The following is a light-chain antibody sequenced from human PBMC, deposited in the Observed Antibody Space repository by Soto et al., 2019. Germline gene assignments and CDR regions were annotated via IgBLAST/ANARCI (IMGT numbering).Light chain of an antibody. CDR3: QHYGTWPLA. J-gene: IGKJ4*01. CDR1: RGIGST. V-gene: IGKV3-15*01. CDR2: DTS. Sequence: EVVMTQSPATLSVSPGERATLSCRASRGIGSTLAWYQQKPGQTPRLHIYDTSTRATGVPARFIGSASGREFTHTITSLQSEDFALCYGQHYGTWPLAFGGGTRVENK.